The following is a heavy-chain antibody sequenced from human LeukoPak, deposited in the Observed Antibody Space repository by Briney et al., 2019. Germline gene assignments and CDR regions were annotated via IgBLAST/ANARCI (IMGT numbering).Heavy chain of an antibody. Sequence: SETLSLTCTVSGGSISRGDYYWSWIRQPAGKGLEWIGRIYTGGSTNYNPSLKSRLTISVDTSKNQFSLKLSSVTAADTALYYCARESEPRFGAALLDSWGQGTLATVSS. CDR3: ARESEPRFGAALLDS. J-gene: IGHJ4*02. CDR1: GGSISRGDYY. CDR2: IYTGGST. D-gene: IGHD3-10*01. V-gene: IGHV4-61*02.